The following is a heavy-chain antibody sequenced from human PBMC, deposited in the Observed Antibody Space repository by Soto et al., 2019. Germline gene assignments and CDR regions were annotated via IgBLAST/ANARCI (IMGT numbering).Heavy chain of an antibody. D-gene: IGHD1-1*01. J-gene: IGHJ4*02. CDR2: LSWNSGSI. V-gene: IGHV3-9*01. CDR3: ARSLTGTWRGPIDS. CDR1: GFTFNDYG. Sequence: VQLVESGGVLVQPGRSLRLSCEAYGFTFNDYGMHWVRQPPGKGLEWVSGLSWNSGSIGYADSVKGRFTIPRDNAKKSVYLQMSSLSGEDTALYYCARSLTGTWRGPIDSWGQGTQVTVSA.